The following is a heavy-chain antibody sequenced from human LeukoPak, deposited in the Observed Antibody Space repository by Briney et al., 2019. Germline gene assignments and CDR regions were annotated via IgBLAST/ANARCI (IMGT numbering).Heavy chain of an antibody. CDR2: IYYSGST. CDR1: GCSFSGYY. CDR3: ARRFGEFDY. J-gene: IGHJ4*02. Sequence: SETLSLTCAVYGCSFSGYYWSWLRQPPGKGLEWRGNIYYSGSTNYNPSLKSRVTISVDTSKNQFSLKLSSVTAADTAVYYCARRFGEFDYWGQGTLVTVSS. V-gene: IGHV4-59*01. D-gene: IGHD3-10*01.